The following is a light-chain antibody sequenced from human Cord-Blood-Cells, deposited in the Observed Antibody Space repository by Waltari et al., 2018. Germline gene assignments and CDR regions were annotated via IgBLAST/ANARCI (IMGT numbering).Light chain of an antibody. J-gene: IGLJ2*01. Sequence: QSALTQPASVSGSPGQSIPISCTGTSRYVGGYNYVPWYQHHQGKAPKLMIYDVSNRPSGVSNRFSGSKSGNTASLTISGLQAEDEADYYCSSYTSSSTLVVFGGGTKLTVL. CDR2: DVS. CDR3: SSYTSSSTLVV. CDR1: SRYVGGYNY. V-gene: IGLV2-14*03.